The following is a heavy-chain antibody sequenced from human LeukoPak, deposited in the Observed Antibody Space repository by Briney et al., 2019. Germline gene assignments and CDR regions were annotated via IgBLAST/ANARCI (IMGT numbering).Heavy chain of an antibody. V-gene: IGHV3-9*01. Sequence: PGRSLRLSCAASGFTFDDYAMHWVRQAPGKGLEWVSGISWNSGSIGYADSVKGRFTISRDNAKNSLYLQMNSLRAEDTALYYCAKAEQQQLVLGYWGQGTLVTVSS. J-gene: IGHJ4*02. CDR3: AKAEQQQLVLGY. D-gene: IGHD6-13*01. CDR1: GFTFDDYA. CDR2: ISWNSGSI.